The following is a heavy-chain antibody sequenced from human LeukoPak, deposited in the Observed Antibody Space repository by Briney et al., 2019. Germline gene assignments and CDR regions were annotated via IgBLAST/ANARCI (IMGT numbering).Heavy chain of an antibody. V-gene: IGHV3-21*01. CDR2: ISSSSSYI. CDR3: AREESSGLYTFFDY. D-gene: IGHD6-19*01. CDR1: GFTFSSYS. J-gene: IGHJ4*02. Sequence: GGSLRLSCAASGFTFSSYSMNWVRQAPGKGLEWVSSISSSSSYIYYADSVKGRFTISRDNAKNSLYLQMNSLRAEDTAVYYCAREESSGLYTFFDYWGQGTLVTVSS.